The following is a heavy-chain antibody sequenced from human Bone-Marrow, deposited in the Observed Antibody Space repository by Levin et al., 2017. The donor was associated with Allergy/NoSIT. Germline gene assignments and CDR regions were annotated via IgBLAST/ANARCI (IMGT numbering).Heavy chain of an antibody. CDR2: VSYTGST. CDR1: GGSISSFY. V-gene: IGHV4-59*01. Sequence: SQTLSLTCTVSGGSISSFYWSWIRQPPGKGLEWIGFVSYTGSTNYNPSLKSRVTMSVDTSRNYFSLKLGSVTAADAAVYYCARVGAGSYYEYYFDYWGQGTLVTVSS. D-gene: IGHD1-26*01. CDR3: ARVGAGSYYEYYFDY. J-gene: IGHJ4*02.